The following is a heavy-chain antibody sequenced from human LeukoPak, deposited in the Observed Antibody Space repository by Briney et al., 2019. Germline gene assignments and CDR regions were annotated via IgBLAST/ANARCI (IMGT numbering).Heavy chain of an antibody. Sequence: SETLSLTCAVYGGSFRGYYWSWIRQPPGKGLEWIGEINHSGSTNYNPSLKSRVTISVDTSKNQFSLKLSSVTAADTAVYYCARDRVDTAYDTWGQGTLVTVSS. V-gene: IGHV4-34*01. D-gene: IGHD5-18*01. J-gene: IGHJ5*02. CDR1: GGSFRGYY. CDR2: INHSGST. CDR3: ARDRVDTAYDT.